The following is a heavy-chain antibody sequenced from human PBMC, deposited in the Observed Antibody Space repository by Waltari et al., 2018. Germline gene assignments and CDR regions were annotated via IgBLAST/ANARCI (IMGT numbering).Heavy chain of an antibody. CDR3: ARTIVQGQYYMDV. CDR1: GYSFTTSW. Sequence: EVQLVQSGAEVGKPGESLRIACQASGYSFTTSWITWVRQVPGKGLEWMGRIDCSDSYTNYSPSSQGHVALSVDESISTAYLQWSSLKASDTAIYYCARTIVQGQYYMDVWGKGTMVTVSS. CDR2: IDCSDSYT. D-gene: IGHD3-22*01. J-gene: IGHJ6*03. V-gene: IGHV5-10-1*01.